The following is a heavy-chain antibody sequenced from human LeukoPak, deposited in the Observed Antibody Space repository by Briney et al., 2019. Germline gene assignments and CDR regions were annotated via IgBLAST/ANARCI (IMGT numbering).Heavy chain of an antibody. CDR3: ARGNIGTTIPFES. CDR2: IKPISGGT. J-gene: IGHJ4*02. Sequence: GASVNFFCKVPGYTFTGYYMHWVRHAPAQGLEWVGRIKPISGGTHYAQQLQGRVTMPRDTTISTAHIELSRLRYDARAGYYFARGNIGTTIPFESWGQGNLVTASS. D-gene: IGHD5-12*01. V-gene: IGHV1-2*06. CDR1: GYTFTGYY.